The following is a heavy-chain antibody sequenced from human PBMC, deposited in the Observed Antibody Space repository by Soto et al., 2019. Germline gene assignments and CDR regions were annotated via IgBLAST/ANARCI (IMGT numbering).Heavy chain of an antibody. V-gene: IGHV3-48*03. D-gene: IGHD5-12*01. CDR1: GFTFSSYE. CDR3: ARAVEMATIDFDY. Sequence: PGGSLRLSCAASGFTFSSYEMNWVRQAPGKGLEWVSYISSSGSTIYYADSVKGRFTISRDNAKNSLYLQMNSLRAEDTAVYYCARAVEMATIDFDYWGQGTTVTVSS. J-gene: IGHJ4*03. CDR2: ISSSGSTI.